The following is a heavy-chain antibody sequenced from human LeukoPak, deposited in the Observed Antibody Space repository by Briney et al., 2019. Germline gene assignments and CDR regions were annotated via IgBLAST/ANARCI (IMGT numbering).Heavy chain of an antibody. D-gene: IGHD3-3*01. J-gene: IGHJ5*02. Sequence: ASVKVSCKASGGTFSSYAISWVRQAPGQGLEWMGGIIPIFGTANYAQKFQGRVTITTDESTSTAYMELSSLRSEDTAVYYCARENQPSITIFGVPGANWFDPWGRGTLVTVSS. CDR1: GGTFSSYA. CDR2: IIPIFGTA. CDR3: ARENQPSITIFGVPGANWFDP. V-gene: IGHV1-69*05.